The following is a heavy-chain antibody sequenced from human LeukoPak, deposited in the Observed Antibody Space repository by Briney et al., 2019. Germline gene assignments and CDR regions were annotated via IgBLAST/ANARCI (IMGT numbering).Heavy chain of an antibody. CDR2: IYYSGST. CDR3: ARIQLWSYYYYYMDV. Sequence: SETLSLTCTVSGGSISSYYWSWIRQPPGKGLEWIGYIYYSGSTNYNPSLKSRVTISVDTSKNQFSLKLSSVTAADTAVYYCARIQLWSYYYYYMDVWGKGATVTVSS. J-gene: IGHJ6*03. CDR1: GGSISSYY. V-gene: IGHV4-59*01. D-gene: IGHD5-18*01.